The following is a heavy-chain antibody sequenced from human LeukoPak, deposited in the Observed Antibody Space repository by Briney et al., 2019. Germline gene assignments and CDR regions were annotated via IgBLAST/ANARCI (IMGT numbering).Heavy chain of an antibody. CDR3: ARGRVYYGSGSYSDY. V-gene: IGHV4-34*01. D-gene: IGHD3-10*01. J-gene: IGHJ4*02. CDR2: INHSGST. CDR1: GGSFSGYY. Sequence: PSETLSLTCAVYGGSFSGYYWSWIRQPPGKGLEWIGEINHSGSTNYNPSLKSRVTISVDTSKNQFSLKLSSVTAADTAVHYCARGRVYYGSGSYSDYWGQGTLVTVSS.